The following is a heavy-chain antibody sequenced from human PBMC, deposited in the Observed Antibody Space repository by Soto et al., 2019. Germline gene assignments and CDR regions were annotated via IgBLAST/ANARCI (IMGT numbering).Heavy chain of an antibody. CDR2: IYYSGST. J-gene: IGHJ3*02. CDR3: ARTYYDILTGRKHHAFDI. D-gene: IGHD3-9*01. Sequence: LSLTCTVSGGSISSGGYYWSWIRQHPGKGLEWIGYIYYSGSTYYNPSLKSRVTISVDTSKNQFSLKLSSVTAADTAVYYCARTYYDILTGRKHHAFDIWGQGTMVTVSS. CDR1: GGSISSGGYY. V-gene: IGHV4-31*03.